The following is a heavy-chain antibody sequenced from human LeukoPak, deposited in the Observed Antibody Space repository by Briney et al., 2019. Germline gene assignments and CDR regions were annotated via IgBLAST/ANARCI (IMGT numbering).Heavy chain of an antibody. Sequence: PGGSLRLSCAASGFTFSSYEMNWVRQAPGKGLEWVSSITETSHVYYAESVKGRFTISRDNAKNLVFLQIKSLRVEDTAVYFCTRDLHTVIPPGGIDYWGQGTLVTVSS. CDR1: GFTFSSYE. D-gene: IGHD4-17*01. CDR3: TRDLHTVIPPGGIDY. CDR2: ITETSHV. J-gene: IGHJ4*02. V-gene: IGHV3-21*01.